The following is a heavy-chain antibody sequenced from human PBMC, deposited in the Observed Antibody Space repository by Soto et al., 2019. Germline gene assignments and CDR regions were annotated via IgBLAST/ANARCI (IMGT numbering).Heavy chain of an antibody. V-gene: IGHV1-46*01. J-gene: IGHJ5*02. CDR1: GYTFTSYY. Sequence: QVQLVQSGAEVKKPGASVKVSCKASGYTFTSYYMHWVRQAPGQGLEWMGIINPSGGSTSYAEKFQGRVTMTRDTSTSTVYMELSSLRSEDTAVYYCARAAGEGYDSSGYFISNWFDPWGQGTLVTVSS. CDR3: ARAAGEGYDSSGYFISNWFDP. D-gene: IGHD3-22*01. CDR2: INPSGGST.